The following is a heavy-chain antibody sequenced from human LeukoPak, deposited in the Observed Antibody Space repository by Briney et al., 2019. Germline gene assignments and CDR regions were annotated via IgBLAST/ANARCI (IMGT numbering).Heavy chain of an antibody. V-gene: IGHV4-31*03. CDR2: IYFSGSA. CDR1: GGSISRGGYY. CDR3: ARVITAAEAFDI. D-gene: IGHD1-20*01. J-gene: IGHJ3*02. Sequence: SETLSLTCTVSGGSISRGGYYWNWIRQHPGKGLEWIGYIYFSGSAYYSPSLKSRITTSVDTSKNQFSLKLSSVTAADTAVYYCARVITAAEAFDIWGQGTMVTVSS.